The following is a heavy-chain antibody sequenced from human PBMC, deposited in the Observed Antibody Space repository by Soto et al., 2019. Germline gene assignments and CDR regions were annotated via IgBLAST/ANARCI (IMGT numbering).Heavy chain of an antibody. CDR3: ARADIVVVVAADLQANWFDP. Sequence: QVQLVQSGAEVKKPGASVKVSCKASGYTFTGYYMHWVRQAPGQGLEWMGWINPNSGGTNYAQKFRGRVTMTRDTSISTAYMELSRLRSDDTAVYYCARADIVVVVAADLQANWFDPWGQGTLVTVSS. D-gene: IGHD2-15*01. J-gene: IGHJ5*02. CDR2: INPNSGGT. CDR1: GYTFTGYY. V-gene: IGHV1-2*02.